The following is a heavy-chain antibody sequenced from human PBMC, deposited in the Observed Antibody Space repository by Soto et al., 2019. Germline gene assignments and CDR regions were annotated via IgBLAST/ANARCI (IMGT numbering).Heavy chain of an antibody. CDR1: GFTFSSYW. Sequence: EVQLVESGGGLVQPGGSQRLSCEGSGFTFSSYWMHWVRQAPGKGLVWVSRINRYGSSTSYADSVKGRFTISRDNAKKTVYLQMNSLRAEDTAVYYCARGGDSSYYDSSGYPAAFDIWGQGTMVTVSS. J-gene: IGHJ3*02. CDR3: ARGGDSSYYDSSGYPAAFDI. V-gene: IGHV3-74*01. D-gene: IGHD3-22*01. CDR2: INRYGSST.